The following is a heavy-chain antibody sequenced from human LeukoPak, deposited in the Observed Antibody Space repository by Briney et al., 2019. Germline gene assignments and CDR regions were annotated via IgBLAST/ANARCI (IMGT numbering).Heavy chain of an antibody. CDR1: GFTLSSYG. CDR2: IWYDGSNK. V-gene: IGHV3-33*01. J-gene: IGHJ4*02. D-gene: IGHD3-16*02. Sequence: PGRSLRLSCAASGFTLSSYGMHWVRQAPGKGLEWVAVIWYDGSNKYYADSVKGRFTISRDNSKNTLYLQMNSLRAEDTAVYYCARDFGSYRYITYYFDYWGQGTLVTVSS. CDR3: ARDFGSYRYITYYFDY.